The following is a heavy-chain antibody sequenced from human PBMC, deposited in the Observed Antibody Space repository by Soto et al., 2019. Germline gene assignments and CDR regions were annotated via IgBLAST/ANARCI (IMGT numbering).Heavy chain of an antibody. D-gene: IGHD5-18*01. Sequence: QVQLQESGPGLVKPSQTLSLTCTVSGGSISSGGYYWSWIRQHPGKGLEWIGYIYYSGSTYYNPSLKRRVTISVDTPKNQFSLKLSSVTAADTAVYYCARAPHVDTAMVRGCWFDPWGQGTLVTVSS. V-gene: IGHV4-31*03. CDR2: IYYSGST. CDR1: GGSISSGGYY. J-gene: IGHJ5*02. CDR3: ARAPHVDTAMVRGCWFDP.